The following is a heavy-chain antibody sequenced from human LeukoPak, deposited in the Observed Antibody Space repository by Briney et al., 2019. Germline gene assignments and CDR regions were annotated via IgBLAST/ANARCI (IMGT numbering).Heavy chain of an antibody. CDR1: GFTFSTYE. Sequence: GGSLRLSCAASGFTFSTYEMNWFRQAPGKGPEWIAYIRSGGDKTNNAVSVKGRFTISRDDATNSLYLQMNSLRVEDTAVYYCAKGNPRPDWGQGTLVTVSS. CDR3: AKGNPRPD. CDR2: IRSGGDKT. D-gene: IGHD6-25*01. V-gene: IGHV3-48*03. J-gene: IGHJ4*02.